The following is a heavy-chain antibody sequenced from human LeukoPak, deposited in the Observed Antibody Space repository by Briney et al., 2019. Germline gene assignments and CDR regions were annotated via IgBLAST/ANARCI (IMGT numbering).Heavy chain of an antibody. Sequence: SETLSLTCTVSGGSISSSSYYWGWIRQPPGKGLEWIGSIYYSGSTYYNPSLKSRVTISVDTSKNQFSLKLSSVTAADTAVYYCARFGVFWGARGSGFDYWGQGTLVTVSS. CDR3: ARFGVFWGARGSGFDY. J-gene: IGHJ4*02. D-gene: IGHD1-26*01. CDR2: IYYSGST. CDR1: GGSISSSSYY. V-gene: IGHV4-39*01.